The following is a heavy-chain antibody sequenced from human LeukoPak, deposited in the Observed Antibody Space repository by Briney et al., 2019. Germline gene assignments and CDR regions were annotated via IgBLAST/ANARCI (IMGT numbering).Heavy chain of an antibody. Sequence: GGSLRLSCAASGFTLSNYAMTWVRQAPGKGLEWVSSISSSSSYVYYADSVKGRFTISRDNAKNSLYLQMNSLRAEDTAVYYCARDLGILTGLDYWGQGTLVTVSS. CDR2: ISSSSSYV. CDR1: GFTLSNYA. D-gene: IGHD3-9*01. CDR3: ARDLGILTGLDY. J-gene: IGHJ4*02. V-gene: IGHV3-21*01.